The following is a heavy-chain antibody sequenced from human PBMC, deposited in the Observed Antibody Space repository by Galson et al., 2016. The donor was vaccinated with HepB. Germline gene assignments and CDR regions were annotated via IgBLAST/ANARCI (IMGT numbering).Heavy chain of an antibody. CDR3: ARGPDSSGGYSDRYNWFDP. J-gene: IGHJ5*02. V-gene: IGHV1-46*03. D-gene: IGHD6-19*01. CDR1: GNTFTSYY. Sequence: SVKVSCKASGNTFTSYYMHWVRQAPGQGIEWMGIINPRGGSTSYAQKFQGRVSMTRDTSTSTVYMELSSLRSEETAVYYCARGPDSSGGYSDRYNWFDPWGQGTLVTVSS. CDR2: INPRGGST.